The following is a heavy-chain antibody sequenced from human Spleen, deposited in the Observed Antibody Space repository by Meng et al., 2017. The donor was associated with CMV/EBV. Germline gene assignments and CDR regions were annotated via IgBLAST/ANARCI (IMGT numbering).Heavy chain of an antibody. CDR2: ISSSGRSNI. V-gene: IGHV3-21*01. CDR1: GLNVRTDS. Sequence: TCAASGLNVRTDSMNWVRQAPGTGLEWVSSISSSGRSNIHYADSVKGRFTISRDNAKNSVYLQMNSLRVEDTAVYYCAANWDTDYWGQGTLVTVSS. J-gene: IGHJ4*02. CDR3: AANWDTDY. D-gene: IGHD1/OR15-1a*01.